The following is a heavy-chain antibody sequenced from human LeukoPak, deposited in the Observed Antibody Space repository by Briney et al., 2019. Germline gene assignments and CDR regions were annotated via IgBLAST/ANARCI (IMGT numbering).Heavy chain of an antibody. J-gene: IGHJ6*02. V-gene: IGHV3-23*01. Sequence: GGSLRLSCAASGFTFSSYAMSWVRQAPGKGLEWVSAISGSGGSTYYADSVKGRFTISRDNSKNTLYLQMNSLRAEDTTVYYCAKDLARGYSGCDYRYYYYGMDVWGQGTTVTVSS. CDR2: ISGSGGST. D-gene: IGHD5-12*01. CDR1: GFTFSSYA. CDR3: AKDLARGYSGCDYRYYYYGMDV.